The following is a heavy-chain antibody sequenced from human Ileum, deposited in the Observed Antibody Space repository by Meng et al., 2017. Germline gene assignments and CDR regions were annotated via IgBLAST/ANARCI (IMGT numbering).Heavy chain of an antibody. CDR3: ATAGAYRFDY. D-gene: IGHD3-16*02. J-gene: IGHJ4*02. CDR1: GFSFSRSE. V-gene: IGHV3-13*01. CDR2: IGTRGDT. Sequence: EVQLVWSGGGLVQTGGALLLSCAASGFSFSRSEMHWVRQATGKGLECVSAIGTRGDTYYTDSVKGRFTISRDNAKNTLYLQMNSLRAEDTAVYYCATAGAYRFDYWGQGTLVTVSS.